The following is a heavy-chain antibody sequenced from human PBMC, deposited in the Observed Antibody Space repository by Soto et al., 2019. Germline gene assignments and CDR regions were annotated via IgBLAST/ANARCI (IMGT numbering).Heavy chain of an antibody. CDR2: VSGNNGAS. J-gene: IGHJ5*01. CDR1: GYTSADFG. V-gene: IGHV1-18*04. CDR3: VRDQKYFRVNGNWFDS. D-gene: IGHD2-2*01. Sequence: QVQLMQSGTEVKKPGASVTVSCKASGYTSADFGISLVRQAPGQGLEWMGWVSGNNGASNPAPKVQGRITTTLDTSTGFSYMALRSLRSDDTAIYYCVRDQKYFRVNGNWFDSWGQGTLVSVSS.